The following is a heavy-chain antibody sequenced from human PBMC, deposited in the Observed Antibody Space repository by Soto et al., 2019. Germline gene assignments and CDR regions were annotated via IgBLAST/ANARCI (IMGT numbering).Heavy chain of an antibody. J-gene: IGHJ6*02. D-gene: IGHD2-2*02. CDR1: GFTFSSYA. CDR2: ISGSGGST. Sequence: RLSCAASGFTFSSYAMSWVRQAPGKGLEWVSAISGSGGSTYYADSVKGRFTISRDNSKNTLYLQMNSLRDEDTAVYYCARVPLGYCSSTSCYSYYYYGMDVWGQGTTVTVSS. CDR3: ARVPLGYCSSTSCYSYYYYGMDV. V-gene: IGHV3-23*01.